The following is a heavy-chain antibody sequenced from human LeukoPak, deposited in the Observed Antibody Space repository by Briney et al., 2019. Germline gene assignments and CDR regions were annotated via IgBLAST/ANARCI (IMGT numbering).Heavy chain of an antibody. Sequence: PSETLSLTCTVSGGSISSYYWSWIRQPPGKGLEWIGYIYYSGSTNYNPSLKSRVTISVDTSKNQFSLKLSSVTAADTAVYYCARLGSGWLRDAFDIWGQGTMVTVSS. CDR3: ARLGSGWLRDAFDI. CDR2: IYYSGST. J-gene: IGHJ3*02. CDR1: GGSISSYY. D-gene: IGHD6-19*01. V-gene: IGHV4-59*08.